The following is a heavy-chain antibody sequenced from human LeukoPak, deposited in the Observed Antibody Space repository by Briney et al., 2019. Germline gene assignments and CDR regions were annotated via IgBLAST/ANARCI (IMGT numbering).Heavy chain of an antibody. V-gene: IGHV1-46*01. Sequence: ASVKVSCKASGYTFTSYYMHWVRQAPGQGLEWMGIINPSGGSTSYAQKFQGRVTMTRDTSTYTVYMEMRSLRSDDTAVYYCARDGHRMYYYGSSDYRFDYWGQGTLVTVSS. CDR2: INPSGGST. D-gene: IGHD3-22*01. CDR1: GYTFTSYY. J-gene: IGHJ4*02. CDR3: ARDGHRMYYYGSSDYRFDY.